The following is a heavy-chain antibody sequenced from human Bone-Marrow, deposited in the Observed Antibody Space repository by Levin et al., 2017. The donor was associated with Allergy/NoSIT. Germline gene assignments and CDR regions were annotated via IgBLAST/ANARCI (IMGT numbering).Heavy chain of an antibody. Sequence: PGGSLRLSCVGSGFTFSTYSMVWVRQAPGKGLEWVSYINANSDAIYNADSVKGRFTISRDNAKTSLYLQMNSLRVEDTALYYCARDWKWAVDYWGQGILVTVSS. CDR2: INANSDAI. CDR3: ARDWKWAVDY. J-gene: IGHJ4*02. CDR1: GFTFSTYS. D-gene: IGHD1-26*01. V-gene: IGHV3-48*01.